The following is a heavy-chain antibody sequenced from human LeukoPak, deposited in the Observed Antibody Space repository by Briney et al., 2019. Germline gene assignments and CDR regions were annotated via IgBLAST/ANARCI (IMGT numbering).Heavy chain of an antibody. CDR3: ARDRAPLYYYESSGYAFDI. CDR1: GFTFDDYG. D-gene: IGHD3-22*01. CDR2: INWNGGST. V-gene: IGHV3-20*04. J-gene: IGHJ3*02. Sequence: PGGSLRLSCVASGFTFDDYGMSWVRQAPGKGLEWVSGINWNGGSTGYADSVKGRFTISRDNAKNSLYLQMNSLRAEDTALYYCARDRAPLYYYESSGYAFDIWGQGTMVTVSS.